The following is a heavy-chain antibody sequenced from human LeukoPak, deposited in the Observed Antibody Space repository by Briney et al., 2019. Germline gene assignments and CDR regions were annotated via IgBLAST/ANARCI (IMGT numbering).Heavy chain of an antibody. CDR1: GYSFTSYW. Sequence: GESLKISCKGSGYSFTSYWIGWVRQMPGKGLEWMGIIYPGDSDTRYSPSFQGQVTISADKSISTAYLQWSSLKASDTAMYYCARGPSGVVAAYLNSYYFDYWGQGTLVTVSS. CDR2: IYPGDSDT. J-gene: IGHJ4*02. V-gene: IGHV5-51*01. D-gene: IGHD2-15*01. CDR3: ARGPSGVVAAYLNSYYFDY.